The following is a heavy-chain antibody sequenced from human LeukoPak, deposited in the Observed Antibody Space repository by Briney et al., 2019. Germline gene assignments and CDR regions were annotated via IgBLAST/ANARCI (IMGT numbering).Heavy chain of an antibody. Sequence: GASVKVSCKASGYTFTSYAMHWVRQAPGQRLEWMGWINAGNGNTKYSQKFQGRVTITRDTSASTAYMELSSLRSEDTAVYYCARDFSEIGDSSGWYFLRLRAVMWFDPWGQGTLVTVSS. CDR3: ARDFSEIGDSSGWYFLRLRAVMWFDP. CDR1: GYTFTSYA. V-gene: IGHV1-3*01. J-gene: IGHJ5*02. D-gene: IGHD6-19*01. CDR2: INAGNGNT.